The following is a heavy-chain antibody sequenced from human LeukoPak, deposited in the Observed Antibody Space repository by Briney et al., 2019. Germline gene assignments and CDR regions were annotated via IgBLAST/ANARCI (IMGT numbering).Heavy chain of an antibody. CDR3: AKTRSCYYYYGMDV. J-gene: IGHJ6*02. CDR1: GFTFDDYA. Sequence: GGSLRLSCTASGFTFDDYAMHWVRQAPGKGLEWVSLISWDGGSTYYADSVKGRFTISRDNSKNSLYLQMNSLRTEDTALYYCAKTRSCYYYYGMDVWGQGTTVTVSS. V-gene: IGHV3-43*02. CDR2: ISWDGGST.